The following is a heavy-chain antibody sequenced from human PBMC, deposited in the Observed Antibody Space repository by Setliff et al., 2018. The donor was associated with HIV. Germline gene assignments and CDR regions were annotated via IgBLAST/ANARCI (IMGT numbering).Heavy chain of an antibody. CDR2: IKKDGSEM. CDR3: ANLWEMGA. V-gene: IGHV3-7*01. CDR1: GFTFGDYA. D-gene: IGHD1-26*01. Sequence: GGSLRLSCTVSGFTFGDYAMSWVRQVPGKGLEWVATIKKDGSEMYYVESVKGRFTISRDNARTSVYLEMRSLRVEDTAVYLCANLWEMGAWGQGTLVTVSS. J-gene: IGHJ5*02.